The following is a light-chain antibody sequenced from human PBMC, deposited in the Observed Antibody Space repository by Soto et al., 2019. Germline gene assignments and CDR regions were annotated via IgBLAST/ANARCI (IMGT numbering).Light chain of an antibody. CDR1: QSVRSN. J-gene: IGKJ5*01. CDR3: QQYNNWPLT. CDR2: GAS. Sequence: EIVLTQSPATLSVSPGERATLSCRASQSVRSNLAWYQQKPGQAPRLLIYGASARAAGLPARFSGSGSGTEFTLTISSLQSEDFAVYYCQQYNNWPLTFGQGTRLEIK. V-gene: IGKV3-15*01.